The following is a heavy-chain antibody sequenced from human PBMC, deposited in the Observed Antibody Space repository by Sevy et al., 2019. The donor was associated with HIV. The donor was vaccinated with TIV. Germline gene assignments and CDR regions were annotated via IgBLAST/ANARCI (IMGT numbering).Heavy chain of an antibody. J-gene: IGHJ2*01. CDR1: GGSISSNNW. V-gene: IGHV4-4*02. D-gene: IGHD3-22*01. CDR2: IYHRGST. CDR3: ARAALYYYDSSGSYPNWYFDL. Sequence: SETLSLTCAVSGGSISSNNWWTWVRQPPWKGLEWIGEIYHRGSTNYNPSLKSRVTISVEKSKTQFSLKLTSVTAADTAVYYCARAALYYYDSSGSYPNWYFDLWGRGTLVTVSS.